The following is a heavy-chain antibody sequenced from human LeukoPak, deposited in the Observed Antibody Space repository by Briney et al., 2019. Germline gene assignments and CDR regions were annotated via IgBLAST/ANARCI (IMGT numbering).Heavy chain of an antibody. CDR1: GFTFSSYA. J-gene: IGHJ4*02. V-gene: IGHV3-23*01. CDR3: AKAADTNYFRYGDY. Sequence: GGSLRLSCAASGFTFSSYAMSWVRQAPGKGLEWVSVIGTIPGITYYTESEKGRFTISRDNSKNTVYLQMNNLRADDTALYYCAKAADTNYFRYGDYWGQGTLVTVSS. D-gene: IGHD1-7*01. CDR2: IGTIPGIT.